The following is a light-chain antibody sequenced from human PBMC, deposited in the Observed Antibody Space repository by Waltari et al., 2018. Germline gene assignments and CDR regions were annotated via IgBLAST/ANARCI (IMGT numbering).Light chain of an antibody. CDR3: QQHKSFPLT. Sequence: DIQMTQSPSSVSASVGDRVTMSCRASQNIDKWLAWYQQKPGKAPKLLIYTASTLQTGVPSRFSASGSGTEFTLTISILQPADSATYYCQQHKSFPLTFGGGTKVEIK. J-gene: IGKJ4*01. V-gene: IGKV1-12*01. CDR1: QNIDKW. CDR2: TAS.